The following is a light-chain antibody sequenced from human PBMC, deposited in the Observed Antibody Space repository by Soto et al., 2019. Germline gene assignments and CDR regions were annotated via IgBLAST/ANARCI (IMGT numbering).Light chain of an antibody. Sequence: QSALTQPASVSGSPGQSITISCTGTSSDVGRFNYVSWFQQHPGRAPQLILFEVANRPSGVSNRFSGSKSGNTASLTISGLQAEDGADYYCSSYTGWSTNPVVFGGGTKLTFL. V-gene: IGLV2-14*01. CDR2: EVA. CDR3: SSYTGWSTNPVV. J-gene: IGLJ2*01. CDR1: SSDVGRFNY.